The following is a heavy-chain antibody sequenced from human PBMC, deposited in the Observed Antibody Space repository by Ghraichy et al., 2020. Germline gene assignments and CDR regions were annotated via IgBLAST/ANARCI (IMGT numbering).Heavy chain of an antibody. J-gene: IGHJ4*02. D-gene: IGHD3-3*01. CDR3: ARAYDFWSGYSFYFDY. CDR1: GYTFTSYY. V-gene: IGHV1-46*01. CDR2: INPSGGST. Sequence: ASEKVSCKASGYTFTSYYMHWVRQAPGQGLEWMGIINPSGGSTSYAQKFQGRVTMTRDTSTSTVYMELSSLRSEDTAVYYCARAYDFWSGYSFYFDYWGQGTLVTVSS.